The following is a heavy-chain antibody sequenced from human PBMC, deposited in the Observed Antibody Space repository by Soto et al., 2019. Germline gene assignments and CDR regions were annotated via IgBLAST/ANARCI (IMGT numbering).Heavy chain of an antibody. J-gene: IGHJ6*02. D-gene: IGHD1-1*01. CDR3: ARSPDLNDYYYYYYGMDV. Sequence: VASVKVSCKASGYTFASYGVSWVRQAPGQGLEWMGWISAYNGNTNYAQKLQGRVTMTTDTSTSTAYMELRSLRSDDTAVYYCARSPDLNDYYYYYYGMDVWGQGTTVTVSS. V-gene: IGHV1-18*04. CDR1: GYTFASYG. CDR2: ISAYNGNT.